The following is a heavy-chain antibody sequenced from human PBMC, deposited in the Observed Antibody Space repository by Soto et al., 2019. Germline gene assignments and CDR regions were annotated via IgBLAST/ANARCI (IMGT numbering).Heavy chain of an antibody. V-gene: IGHV1-18*01. D-gene: IGHD6-19*01. Sequence: ASLKVSCKASGYTFTSYGISWVRQAPGQGLEWMGWISAYNGNTNYAQKLQGRVTMTTDTSTSTAYMELRSLRSDDTAVYYCARYRVGYSSVFDSRAQGSLVTVSS. CDR3: ARYRVGYSSVFDS. J-gene: IGHJ4*02. CDR1: GYTFTSYG. CDR2: ISAYNGNT.